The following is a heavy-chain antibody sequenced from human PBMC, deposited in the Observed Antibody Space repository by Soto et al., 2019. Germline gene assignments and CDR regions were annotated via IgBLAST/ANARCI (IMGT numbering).Heavy chain of an antibody. CDR2: ISSSSSYI. CDR3: ARDRVIVGATTHSYYGMDV. V-gene: IGHV3-21*01. D-gene: IGHD1-26*01. Sequence: EVQLVESGGGLVKPGGSLRLSCAASGFTFSSYSMNWVRQAPGKGLEWVSSISSSSSYIYYADSVKGRFTISRDNAKNSRYLQMNSLRAEDTAVYYCARDRVIVGATTHSYYGMDVWGQGTTVTVSS. J-gene: IGHJ6*02. CDR1: GFTFSSYS.